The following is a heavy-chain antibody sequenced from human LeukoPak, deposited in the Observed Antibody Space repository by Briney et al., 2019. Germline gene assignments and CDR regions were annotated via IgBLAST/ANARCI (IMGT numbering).Heavy chain of an antibody. CDR2: ISGSGGTT. Sequence: GGSLRLSCAASGFTFNNYAMSWVRQAPGKGLEWVSGISGSGGTTYYADSVKGRFTISRDNAKNSLYLQMNSLRAEDTAVYYCARDRSSSSHKGMDVWGQGTTVTVSS. J-gene: IGHJ6*02. CDR3: ARDRSSSSHKGMDV. D-gene: IGHD6-13*01. V-gene: IGHV3-23*01. CDR1: GFTFNNYA.